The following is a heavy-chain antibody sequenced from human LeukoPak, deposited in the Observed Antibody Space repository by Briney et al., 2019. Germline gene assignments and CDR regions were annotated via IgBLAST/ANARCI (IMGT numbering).Heavy chain of an antibody. Sequence: GGSLRLSCAASGFTFSSYNMKWVRQAPGKGLEWVSSISTSSSYIYYADSVKGRFTISRDNAKNSLYLQMNSLRAEDTAVYYCARGTMFPYYFDYWGQGTLVTVSS. D-gene: IGHD3-10*02. V-gene: IGHV3-21*01. J-gene: IGHJ4*02. CDR2: ISTSSSYI. CDR3: ARGTMFPYYFDY. CDR1: GFTFSSYN.